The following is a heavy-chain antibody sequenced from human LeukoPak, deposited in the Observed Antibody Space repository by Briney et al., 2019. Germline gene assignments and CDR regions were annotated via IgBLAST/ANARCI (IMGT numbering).Heavy chain of an antibody. D-gene: IGHD3-10*01. CDR2: IIPIFGTA. Sequence: SVKVSCKASGGTFSGYAISWVRQAPGQGLEWMGGIIPIFGTANYAQKFQGRVTITADESTSTAYMELSSLRSEDTAVYYCASSRRFGELSSPYDYWGQGTLVTVSS. CDR1: GGTFSGYA. J-gene: IGHJ4*02. V-gene: IGHV1-69*13. CDR3: ASSRRFGELSSPYDY.